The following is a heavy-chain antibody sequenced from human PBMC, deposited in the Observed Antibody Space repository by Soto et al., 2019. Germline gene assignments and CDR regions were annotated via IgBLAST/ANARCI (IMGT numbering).Heavy chain of an antibody. CDR2: INHSGST. CDR1: GGSFTGYY. CDR3: AREERIAAAGTHFDP. V-gene: IGHV4-34*01. Sequence: SETLSLTCAVYGGSFTGYYWSWIRQPPGKGLEWIGEINHSGSTNYNPSLKSRVAISLDTSKNQFSLKLSSVTAADTAVYYCAREERIAAAGTHFDPWGQGALVTVSS. J-gene: IGHJ5*02. D-gene: IGHD6-13*01.